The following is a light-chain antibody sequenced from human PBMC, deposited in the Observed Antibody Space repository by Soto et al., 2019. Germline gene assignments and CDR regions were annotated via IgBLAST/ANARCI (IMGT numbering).Light chain of an antibody. CDR1: QSVSSTY. J-gene: IGKJ2*01. V-gene: IGKV3-20*01. CDR2: GTS. Sequence: EIVLTQSPGALSLSPGERATLSCRVSQSVSSTYLGWYQQKPGQAPRLLIYGTSNRASGIPDRFSGSGSGTDVTLAISRLEPEDFAVYYCQQYGSSPPDTFGQGTKLEIK. CDR3: QQYGSSPPDT.